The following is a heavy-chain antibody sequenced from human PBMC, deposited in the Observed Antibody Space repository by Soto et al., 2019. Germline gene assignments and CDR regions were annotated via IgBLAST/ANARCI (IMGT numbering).Heavy chain of an antibody. CDR3: ARHVPAAGYYYGMDV. V-gene: IGHV1-69*12. Sequence: QVQLVQSGAEVKKPGSSVKVSCKASGGTFSSYAISWVRQAPGQGLEWMGGIIPIFGTATYAQKFQGRVTITADASTSPAYMERSSLRSEDTAVYYCARHVPAAGYYYGMDVWGQGTTVTVSS. J-gene: IGHJ6*02. D-gene: IGHD2-2*01. CDR2: IIPIFGTA. CDR1: GGTFSSYA.